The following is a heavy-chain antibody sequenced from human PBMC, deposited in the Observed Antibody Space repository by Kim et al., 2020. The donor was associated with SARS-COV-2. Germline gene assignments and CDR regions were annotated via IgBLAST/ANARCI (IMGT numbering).Heavy chain of an antibody. CDR3: ARDQAHSSGYYMGSY. Sequence: PSLKSRVTISVDTSKNQFSLKLSSVTAADTAVYYCARDQAHSSGYYMGSYWGQGTLVTVSS. V-gene: IGHV4-31*02. J-gene: IGHJ4*02. D-gene: IGHD3-22*01.